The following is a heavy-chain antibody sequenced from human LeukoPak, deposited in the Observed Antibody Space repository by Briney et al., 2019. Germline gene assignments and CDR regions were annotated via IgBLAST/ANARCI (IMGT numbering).Heavy chain of an antibody. CDR1: GFTFSSYA. J-gene: IGHJ4*02. Sequence: PGASLRLSCAASGFTFSSYAMSWVRQARGKGLEWVSAISGSGGSTYYADSVKGRFTISRDNSKNTLYLQMNSLRAEDTAVYYCAKVLLMTHSPGDYWGQGTLVTVSS. CDR2: ISGSGGST. D-gene: IGHD3-16*01. V-gene: IGHV3-23*01. CDR3: AKVLLMTHSPGDY.